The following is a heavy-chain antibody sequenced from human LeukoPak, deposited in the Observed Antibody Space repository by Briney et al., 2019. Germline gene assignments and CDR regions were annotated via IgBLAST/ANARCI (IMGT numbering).Heavy chain of an antibody. CDR1: GYTFTNYA. V-gene: IGHV1-3*03. CDR2: INADNGDT. CDR3: AREGGYTYGYVY. Sequence: GASVKVSCKASGYTFTNYAMHWVRQAPGQRLEWMGWINADNGDTKYSQEFQGRVTITSDTSASTAYMELSSLRSGEMAVYYCAREGGYTYGYVYWGQGNLVTVSS. J-gene: IGHJ4*02. D-gene: IGHD5-18*01.